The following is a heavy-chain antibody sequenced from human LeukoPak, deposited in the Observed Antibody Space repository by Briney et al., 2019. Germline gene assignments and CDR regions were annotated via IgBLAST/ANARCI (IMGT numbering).Heavy chain of an antibody. V-gene: IGHV4-39*01. Sequence: SETLSLTCTVSGCSISSSSYYWGWIRQPPGKGLEWIGSIYYSGSTYYNPSLKSRVTISVDTSKNQFSLKLSSVTAADTAVYYCARSGWSEGFDYWGQGTLVTVSS. D-gene: IGHD6-19*01. CDR3: ARSGWSEGFDY. J-gene: IGHJ4*02. CDR2: IYYSGST. CDR1: GCSISSSSYY.